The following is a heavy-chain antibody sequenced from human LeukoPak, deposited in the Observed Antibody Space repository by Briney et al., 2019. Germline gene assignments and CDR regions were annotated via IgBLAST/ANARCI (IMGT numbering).Heavy chain of an antibody. CDR3: ARHGTISSESYFDY. D-gene: IGHD1-14*01. CDR1: GGSVSSYY. CDR2: IHNSGRT. V-gene: IGHV4-59*08. J-gene: IGHJ4*02. Sequence: SETLSLTCSVSGGSVSSYYWSWIRQSPGKGLEWTGYIHNSGRTNYNPSLKSRVTGFVDTSKNQVSLRLSSVTAADTAVYYCARHGTISSESYFDYWGQGALVTVSS.